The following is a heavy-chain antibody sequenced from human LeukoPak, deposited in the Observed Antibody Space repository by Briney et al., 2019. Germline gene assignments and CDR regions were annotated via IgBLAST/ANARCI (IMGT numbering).Heavy chain of an antibody. CDR1: GFTFSSYA. CDR3: ARDFDLQK. D-gene: IGHD5-24*01. V-gene: IGHV3-23*01. J-gene: IGHJ4*02. Sequence: GGSLRLPCAASGFTFSSYAMSWVRQAPGNGLEWVSAISGSGGSTYYADSVKGRFTISRHNSKNTLYLQMNSLRAEDTAVYYCARDFDLQKWGQGTLVTVSS. CDR2: ISGSGGST.